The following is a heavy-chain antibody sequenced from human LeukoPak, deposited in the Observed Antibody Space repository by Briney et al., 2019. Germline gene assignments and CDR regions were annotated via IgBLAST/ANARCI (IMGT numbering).Heavy chain of an antibody. CDR2: IYHSGST. CDR3: ARVWVAAGNDAFDI. CDR1: GGSISSGGYY. Sequence: SQTLSLTCTVSGGSISSGGYYWSWIRQPPGKGLEWIGYIYHSGSTYYNPSLKSRVTISVDRSKNQFSLKLSSVTAADTAVYYCARVWVAAGNDAFDIWGQGTMVTVSS. V-gene: IGHV4-30-2*01. D-gene: IGHD6-13*01. J-gene: IGHJ3*02.